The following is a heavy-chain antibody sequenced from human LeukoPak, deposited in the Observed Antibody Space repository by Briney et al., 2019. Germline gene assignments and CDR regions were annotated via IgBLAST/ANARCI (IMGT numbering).Heavy chain of an antibody. CDR1: VYTFPSYC. CDR3: ARGPTVHYYDSSGPDYYMDV. Sequence: AAVNVSCKASVYTFPSYCISWLRQAPGQGLEWMGWDSDYNGNTNYAQKLQGRVTMTTDTSTSTAYMELRSLRSDDTAVYYCARGPTVHYYDSSGPDYYMDVWGKGTTVTVSS. CDR2: DSDYNGNT. D-gene: IGHD3-22*01. J-gene: IGHJ6*03. V-gene: IGHV1-18*01.